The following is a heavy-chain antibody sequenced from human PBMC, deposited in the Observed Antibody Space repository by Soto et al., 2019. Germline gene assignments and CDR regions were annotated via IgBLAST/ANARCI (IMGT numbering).Heavy chain of an antibody. CDR3: AKVRFALKYYYGLDV. V-gene: IGHV3-30*18. CDR1: GFTFSKYG. D-gene: IGHD3-16*01. J-gene: IGHJ6*02. Sequence: QVHLVESGGGVVQPGTSLRLSCVASGFTFSKYGMHWVRQAPGKGLEWVAILTDDGKEKYYADSVKGRFIISRDNSNNTLFLQMNTLSAEDTAVYYCAKVRFALKYYYGLDVWGQGITVSVSS. CDR2: LTDDGKEK.